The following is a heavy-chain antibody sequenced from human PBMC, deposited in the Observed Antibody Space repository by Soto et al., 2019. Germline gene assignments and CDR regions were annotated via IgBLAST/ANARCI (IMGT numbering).Heavy chain of an antibody. V-gene: IGHV3-48*01. CDR2: ISSSSSTI. D-gene: IGHD5-12*01. J-gene: IGHJ4*02. Sequence: GGSLRLSCAASGFTFSSYSMNWVRQAPGKGLEWVSYISSSSSTIYYADSVKGRFTISRDNAKNSLYLQMNSLRAEDTAVYYCARDMRYSGYDIFLFDYWGQGTLVTVSS. CDR3: ARDMRYSGYDIFLFDY. CDR1: GFTFSSYS.